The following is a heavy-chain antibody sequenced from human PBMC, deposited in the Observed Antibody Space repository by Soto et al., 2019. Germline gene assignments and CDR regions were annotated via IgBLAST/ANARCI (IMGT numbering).Heavy chain of an antibody. Sequence: AASGKGSCKASGCTFTSSSVHWVRQARGQRLEWIGWIVVGSGTTNYAQKFQERVTITRDMSTSTAYMELSSLRSEDTAVYYCAAARTYWFDTWGQGTLVTVSS. CDR1: GCTFTSSS. CDR2: IVVGSGTT. V-gene: IGHV1-58*01. CDR3: AAARTYWFDT. D-gene: IGHD1-1*01. J-gene: IGHJ5*02.